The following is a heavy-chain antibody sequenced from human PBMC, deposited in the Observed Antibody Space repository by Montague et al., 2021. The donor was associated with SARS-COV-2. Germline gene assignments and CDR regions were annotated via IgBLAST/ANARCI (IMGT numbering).Heavy chain of an antibody. CDR1: GFIFSSYA. D-gene: IGHD2-15*01. CDR2: ISYDGSNK. J-gene: IGHJ4*02. V-gene: IGHV3-30-3*01. Sequence: SLRLSCAASGFIFSSYAMHWVRQAPGKGLEWVAVISYDGSNKFYADSVKVRFTISRDNSKNTLYLRLSSLRAEDTAVYYCARAGWRCSGGSCYSQGGFDYWGQGTLVTVSS. CDR3: ARAGWRCSGGSCYSQGGFDY.